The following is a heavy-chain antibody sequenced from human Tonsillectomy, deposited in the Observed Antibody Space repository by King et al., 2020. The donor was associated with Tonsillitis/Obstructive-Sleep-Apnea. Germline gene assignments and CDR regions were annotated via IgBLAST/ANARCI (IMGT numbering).Heavy chain of an antibody. Sequence: VQLQESGPGLLKPSETLSLTCTVSGGSIRSFYWSWIRQSPGKXLVWIGYIFSSGSTNYNPSLESRVTMCXDMSKNQFSLKLSSVTAADTALYFCARGXXYPYPXDXWGXXXXVXX. J-gene: IGHJ4*01. CDR2: IFSSGST. CDR1: GGSIRSFY. V-gene: IGHV4-59*01. CDR3: ARGXXYPYPXDX. D-gene: IGHD2-2*01.